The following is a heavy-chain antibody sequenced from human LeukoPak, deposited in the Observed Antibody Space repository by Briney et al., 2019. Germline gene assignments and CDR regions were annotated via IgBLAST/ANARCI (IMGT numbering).Heavy chain of an antibody. J-gene: IGHJ4*02. CDR2: INHSGST. CDR3: ARAIAAPVFFDY. CDR1: GGSLSGYY. Sequence: PSETLSLTCAVYGGSLSGYYWSWIRQPPGKGLEWIGEINHSGSTNYNPSLKSRVTISVDTSKNQFSLKLSSVTAADTAVYYCARAIAAPVFFDYWGQGTLVTVSS. D-gene: IGHD6-13*01. V-gene: IGHV4-34*01.